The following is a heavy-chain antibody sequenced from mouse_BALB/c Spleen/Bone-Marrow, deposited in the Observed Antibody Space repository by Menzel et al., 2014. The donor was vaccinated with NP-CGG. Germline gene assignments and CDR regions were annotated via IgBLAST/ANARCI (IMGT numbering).Heavy chain of an antibody. D-gene: IGHD1-1*01. CDR2: IYPSDSYT. V-gene: IGHV1-69*02. CDR1: GYTFTSYW. Sequence: QVQLQQSGAELVRPGASVKLSCKASGYTFTSYWINWVKQRPGQGLEWIGNIYPSDSYTNYNQKFKDKATLTVDKSSSTAYMHLSSPTSEDSAVYYCTRSYGSSYEYYFDYWGQGTTLTVSS. J-gene: IGHJ2*01. CDR3: TRSYGSSYEYYFDY.